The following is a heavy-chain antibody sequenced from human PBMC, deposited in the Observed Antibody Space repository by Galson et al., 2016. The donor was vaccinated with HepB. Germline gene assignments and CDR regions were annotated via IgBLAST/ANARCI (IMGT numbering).Heavy chain of an antibody. Sequence: SETLSLTCTVSGVSNSSYYWSWFRQPPEKGLEWIGYAFYSGITNYNPSLKSRVTISIDTSKNQFSLKLSSVTAADTAVYYCARGEGYNLYWGQGTLVTVSS. D-gene: IGHD5-24*01. CDR1: GVSNSSYY. CDR2: AFYSGIT. J-gene: IGHJ4*02. CDR3: ARGEGYNLY. V-gene: IGHV4-59*08.